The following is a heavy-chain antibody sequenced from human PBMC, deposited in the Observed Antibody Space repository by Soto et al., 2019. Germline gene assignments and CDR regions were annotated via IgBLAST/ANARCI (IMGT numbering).Heavy chain of an antibody. J-gene: IGHJ4*02. CDR2: IYHSGST. CDR3: ARDKITGLFDY. V-gene: IGHV4-4*02. D-gene: IGHD2-8*02. CDR1: GGSISSSNW. Sequence: SETLSLTCAVSGGSISSSNWWSWVRQPPGKGLEWIGEIYHSGSTNYNPYLKSRDTISVDKSKNQFSLKLTSVTAADTAVYYCARDKITGLFDYWGQGTLVTVS.